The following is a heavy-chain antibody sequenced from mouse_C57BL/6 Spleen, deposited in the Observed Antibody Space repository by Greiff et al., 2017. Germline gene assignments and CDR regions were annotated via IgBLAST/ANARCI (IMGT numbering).Heavy chain of an antibody. D-gene: IGHD3-2*02. CDR2: IYPGDGDT. CDR3: ARGDSSGPHDY. V-gene: IGHV1-80*01. CDR1: GYAFSSYW. Sequence: QVQLKESGAELVKPGASVKISCKASGYAFSSYWMNWVKQRPGKGLEWIGQIYPGDGDTNYNGKFKGKATLTADKSSSTAYMQLSSLTSEDSAVYFCARGDSSGPHDYWGQGTTLTVSS. J-gene: IGHJ2*01.